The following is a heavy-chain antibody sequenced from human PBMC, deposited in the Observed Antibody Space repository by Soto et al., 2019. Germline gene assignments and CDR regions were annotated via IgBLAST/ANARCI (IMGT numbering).Heavy chain of an antibody. V-gene: IGHV4-34*01. J-gene: IGHJ5*02. Sequence: SETLSLTCAVYGGSFSGYYLSWIRQPPGKGLEWIGEINHSGSTNYNPSLKSRVTISVDTSKNQFSLKLSSVTAADTVVYYCARGERYNWFDPWGQGTLVTVSS. CDR3: ARGERYNWFDP. CDR2: INHSGST. CDR1: GGSFSGYY.